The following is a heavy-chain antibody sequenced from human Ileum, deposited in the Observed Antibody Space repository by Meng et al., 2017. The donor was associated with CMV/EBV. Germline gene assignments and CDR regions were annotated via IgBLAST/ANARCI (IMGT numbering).Heavy chain of an antibody. Sequence: SCRVSGDTFINSGITWVRQARGQGLEWIGWTSVHNGDTYYAQRFQDRVMMTTDTSTTTVYMEMRSLRSDDTAIYYCARAGNYNYALDFWGQGTLVTVSS. CDR3: ARAGNYNYALDF. V-gene: IGHV1-18*01. CDR2: TSVHNGDT. CDR1: GDTFINSG. D-gene: IGHD1-1*01. J-gene: IGHJ4*02.